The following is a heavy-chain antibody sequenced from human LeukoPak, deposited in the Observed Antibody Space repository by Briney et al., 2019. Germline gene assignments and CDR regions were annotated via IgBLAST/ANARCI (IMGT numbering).Heavy chain of an antibody. CDR3: ARDRYDILTGVD. CDR1: GYTFTSYA. CDR2: INDGNGNT. D-gene: IGHD3-9*01. V-gene: IGHV1-3*01. Sequence: ASVKVSCKSSGYTFTSYAMHWVRQAPGERLEWMGWINDGNGNTKYSQKFQGRVTITRDTSASTAYMELSSLRSEDTAVYYCARDRYDILTGVDWGQGTLVTVSS. J-gene: IGHJ4*02.